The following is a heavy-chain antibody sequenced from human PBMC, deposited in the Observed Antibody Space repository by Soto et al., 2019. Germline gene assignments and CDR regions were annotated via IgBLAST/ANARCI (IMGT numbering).Heavy chain of an antibody. Sequence: GASVKVSCKASGCTCTVYYMHWVREARGQGLEWMGWINPNSGGTNYAQKVQGRVTMTRDTSISTAYMELSRLRSDDTAVYYCARDYYVDTAMVPGYCGQGTLVTVYS. D-gene: IGHD5-18*01. V-gene: IGHV1-2*02. CDR2: INPNSGGT. J-gene: IGHJ4*02. CDR3: ARDYYVDTAMVPGY. CDR1: GCTCTVYY.